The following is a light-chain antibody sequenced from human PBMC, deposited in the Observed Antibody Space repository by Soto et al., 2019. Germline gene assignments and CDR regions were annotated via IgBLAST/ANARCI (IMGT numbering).Light chain of an antibody. V-gene: IGKV3-20*01. CDR2: GAS. J-gene: IGKJ1*01. CDR3: QQYGSSLPT. CDR1: QTVSSNS. Sequence: EIVLTQTPGTLSLSPGERATLSCRASQTVSSNSLAWYQQKPGQAPRLLIYGASTRATGIPDRFSGSGSGTDCTLTISRLEPEDFAVYYCQQYGSSLPTFGQGTKVEIK.